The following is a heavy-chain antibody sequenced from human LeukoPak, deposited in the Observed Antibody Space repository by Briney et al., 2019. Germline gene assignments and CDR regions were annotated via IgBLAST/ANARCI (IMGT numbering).Heavy chain of an antibody. J-gene: IGHJ4*02. CDR1: GFTFGSYS. CDR2: ISSSSSYI. Sequence: GGSLRLSCAASGFTFGSYSMNWVRQAPGKGLEWVSSISSSSSYIYYADSVKGRFTISRDNAKNSLYLQMNSLRAEDTAVYYCARDTTVATMGYWGQGTLVTVSS. CDR3: ARDTTVATMGY. V-gene: IGHV3-21*01. D-gene: IGHD5-12*01.